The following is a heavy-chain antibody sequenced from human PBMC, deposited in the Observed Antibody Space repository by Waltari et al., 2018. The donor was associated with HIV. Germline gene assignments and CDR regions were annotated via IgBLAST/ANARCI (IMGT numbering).Heavy chain of an antibody. V-gene: IGHV4-59*01. CDR1: GGSISSYY. CDR2: IYYSGST. Sequence: QVQLQESGPGLVKPSETLSLTCTVSGGSISSYYWSWIRQPPGKGLEWIGYIYYSGSTNYNPSLKSRVTISVDTSKNQFSLKLSSVTAADTAVYYCARVHSFDFWSGPEGPNFDYWGQGTLVTVSS. D-gene: IGHD3-3*01. CDR3: ARVHSFDFWSGPEGPNFDY. J-gene: IGHJ4*02.